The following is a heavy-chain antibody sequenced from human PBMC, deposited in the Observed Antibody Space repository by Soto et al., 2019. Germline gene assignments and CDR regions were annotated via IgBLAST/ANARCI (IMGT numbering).Heavy chain of an antibody. CDR3: ARNRDTPSRFSPLWFDP. V-gene: IGHV3-11*06. CDR2: ISSSSSYT. CDR1: GFTFSDYY. Sequence: PGGSLRLSCAASGFTFSDYYMSWIRQAPGKGLEWVSYISSSSSYTNYADSVKGRFTISRDNDKNSLYLQMNSLRAEDTDVYYCARNRDTPSRFSPLWFDPWGQGNLVTVSS. J-gene: IGHJ5*02. D-gene: IGHD3-3*01.